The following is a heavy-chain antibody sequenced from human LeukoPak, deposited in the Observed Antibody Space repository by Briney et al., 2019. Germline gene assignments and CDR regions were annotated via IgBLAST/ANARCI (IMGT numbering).Heavy chain of an antibody. Sequence: GSLRLSCAASGFTFSSYAMSWVRQPPGKGLEWIGEINHSGSTNYNPSLKSRVTISVDTSKNQFSLKLSSVTAADTAVYYCARASPARPDYYYYGMDVWGQGTTVTVSS. D-gene: IGHD6-6*01. V-gene: IGHV4-34*01. J-gene: IGHJ6*02. CDR1: GFTFSSYA. CDR2: INHSGST. CDR3: ARASPARPDYYYYGMDV.